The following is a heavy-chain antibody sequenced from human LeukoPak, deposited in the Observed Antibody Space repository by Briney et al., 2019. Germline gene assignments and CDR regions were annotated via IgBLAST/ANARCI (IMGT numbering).Heavy chain of an antibody. D-gene: IGHD3-10*01. J-gene: IGHJ4*02. V-gene: IGHV3-48*02. CDR3: ESHYYGSGSFDY. CDR1: GFTFSSSS. CDR2: ISSSSSTI. Sequence: PGGSLRLSCAASGFTFSSSSMDWVRQAPGKGLEWVSYISSSSSTIYYTDSVKGRFTISRDNAKNSLYLQMNSLRDEDTAVYYCESHYYGSGSFDYWGQGTLVTVSS.